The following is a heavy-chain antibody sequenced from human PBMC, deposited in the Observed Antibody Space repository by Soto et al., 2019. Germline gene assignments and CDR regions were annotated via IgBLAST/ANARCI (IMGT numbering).Heavy chain of an antibody. CDR2: ISSSGSTI. J-gene: IGHJ6*02. Sequence: GGSLRLSCAASGFTFSSYEMNWVRQAPGKGLEWVSYISSSGSTIYYADSVKGRFTISRDNAKNSLYLQMDSLRAEDTAVYYCARDSSASTRRYGMDVWGQGTTVTVSS. CDR1: GFTFSSYE. V-gene: IGHV3-48*03. CDR3: ARDSSASTRRYGMDV. D-gene: IGHD2-15*01.